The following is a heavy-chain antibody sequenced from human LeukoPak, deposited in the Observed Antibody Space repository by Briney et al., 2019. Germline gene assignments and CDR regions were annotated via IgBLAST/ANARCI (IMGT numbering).Heavy chain of an antibody. Sequence: GGSLRLSCAASGFTFSSYAMHWVRQAPGKGLEWVAVISYDGSNKYYADSVKGRFTISRDNSKSTLYLQMNSLRAEDTAVYYCARAPYYDFWSGYYTGINGMDVWGQGTTVTVSS. CDR1: GFTFSSYA. V-gene: IGHV3-30-3*01. CDR2: ISYDGSNK. J-gene: IGHJ6*02. CDR3: ARAPYYDFWSGYYTGINGMDV. D-gene: IGHD3-3*01.